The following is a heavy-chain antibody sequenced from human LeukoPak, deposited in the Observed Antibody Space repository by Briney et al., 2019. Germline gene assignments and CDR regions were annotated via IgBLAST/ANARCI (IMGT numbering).Heavy chain of an antibody. Sequence: SQTLPLTCAISGDTVSSNYVAWNWIRQSPSRGLEWLGRTYYRSKWYNDYALSVKSRIAIDADTSKNQFSLQLSSVTPEDTAVYYCARDPAGMDVWGQGTTVTVSS. CDR3: ARDPAGMDV. CDR2: TYYRSKWYN. CDR1: GDTVSSNYVA. V-gene: IGHV6-1*01. J-gene: IGHJ6*02.